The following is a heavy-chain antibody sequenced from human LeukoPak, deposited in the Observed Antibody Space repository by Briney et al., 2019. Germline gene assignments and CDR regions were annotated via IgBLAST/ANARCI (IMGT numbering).Heavy chain of an antibody. V-gene: IGHV4-31*03. J-gene: IGHJ4*02. Sequence: PSQTLSLTCTVSGGSINSGGYYWSWIRQHPGTGLEWIGYIFYSGTTYYNPFLKSRLTISVDTSKNQFSLKLSSVSAADTAVYYCARVKWDIVVVPAATFFDSWGQGTLVTVSS. CDR2: IFYSGTT. D-gene: IGHD2-2*01. CDR3: ARVKWDIVVVPAATFFDS. CDR1: GGSINSGGYY.